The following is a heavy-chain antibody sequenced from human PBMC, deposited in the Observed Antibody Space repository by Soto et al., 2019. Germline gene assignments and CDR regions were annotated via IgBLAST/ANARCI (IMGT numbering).Heavy chain of an antibody. V-gene: IGHV1-69*12. CDR2: IIPIFGTA. Sequence: QVQLVQSGAEVKKPGSSVKVSCKASGGTFSSYAISWVRQAPGQGLEWMGGIIPIFGTANYAQKVQGRVTISADDSTSIVYMELSSQRAEDTAVYYCARGTTLATGLPDHCGQGTIVTVSP. J-gene: IGHJ4*01. CDR3: ARGTTLATGLPDH. D-gene: IGHD4-17*01. CDR1: GGTFSSYA.